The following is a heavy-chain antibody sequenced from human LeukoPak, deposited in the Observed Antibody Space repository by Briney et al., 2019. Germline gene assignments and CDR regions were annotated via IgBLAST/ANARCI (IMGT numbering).Heavy chain of an antibody. CDR2: ISGSGGST. J-gene: IGHJ4*02. CDR3: AEETAYSGYDYVDY. V-gene: IGHV3-23*01. Sequence: GGSLRLSCVASVFTFSSYAMSWVRQAPGKGLEWVSGISGSGGSTYYADSVKGRLTISRDNSKNTLYLQMNSLRAEDTAVYYCAEETAYSGYDYVDYWGQGTLVTVSS. CDR1: VFTFSSYA. D-gene: IGHD5-12*01.